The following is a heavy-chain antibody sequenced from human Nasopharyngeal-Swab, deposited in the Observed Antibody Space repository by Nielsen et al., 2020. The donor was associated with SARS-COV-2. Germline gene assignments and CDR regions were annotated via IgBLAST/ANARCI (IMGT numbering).Heavy chain of an antibody. V-gene: IGHV3-53*01. CDR3: ARGESGFDPLDC. Sequence: GESLKISCAASGFTVSSQYMNWVLQAPGQVLDCVSLIYSGGDTDYADSVKGRFIMSRDKSKNTLYLQMNRLRAEDTAVYYCARGESGFDPLDCWGQGTLVTGSS. CDR2: IYSGGDT. D-gene: IGHD3-3*01. CDR1: GFTVSSQY. J-gene: IGHJ4*02.